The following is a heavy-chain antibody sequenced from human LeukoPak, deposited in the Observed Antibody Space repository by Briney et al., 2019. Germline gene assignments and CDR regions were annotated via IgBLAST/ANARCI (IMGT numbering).Heavy chain of an antibody. CDR3: ARERGYSSLYYYYGMDV. D-gene: IGHD6-13*01. J-gene: IGHJ6*02. CDR1: GGTFSSYA. CDR2: IIPIFGTA. Sequence: GASVKVSCKASGGTFSSYAISWVRQAPGQGLEWMGGIIPIFGTANYAQKFQGRVTITADESTSTAYMELSSLRSEDTAVYYCARERGYSSLYYYYGMDVWGQGTTVTVSS. V-gene: IGHV1-69*01.